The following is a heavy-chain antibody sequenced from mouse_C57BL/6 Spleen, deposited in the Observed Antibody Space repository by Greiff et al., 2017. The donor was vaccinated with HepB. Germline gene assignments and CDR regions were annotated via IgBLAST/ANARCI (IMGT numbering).Heavy chain of an antibody. D-gene: IGHD1-1*01. CDR2: IYPGDGDT. J-gene: IGHJ4*01. Sequence: QVQLKQSGPELVKPGASVKISCKASGYAFSSSWMNWVKQRPGKGLEWIGRIYPGDGDTNYNGKFKGKATLTADKSSSTAYMQLSSLTSEDSAVYFCARRGGSSFYYAMDYWGQGTSVTVSS. CDR3: ARRGGSSFYYAMDY. CDR1: GYAFSSSW. V-gene: IGHV1-82*01.